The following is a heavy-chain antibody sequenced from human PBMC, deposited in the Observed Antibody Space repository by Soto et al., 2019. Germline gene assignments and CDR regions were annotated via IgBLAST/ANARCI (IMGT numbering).Heavy chain of an antibody. CDR1: GYKFTGYG. CDR3: ARVFRLAVESSCFDY. D-gene: IGHD6-19*01. J-gene: IGHJ4*02. CDR2: ISAYNGNP. Sequence: AASVKVSCKASGYKFTGYGIGWVRQAPGQGLEWMGWISAYNGNPSYAQKFQGRVTMTTDTSTSTAYMELRRLRADDTAGYFCARVFRLAVESSCFDYWGQ. V-gene: IGHV1-18*01.